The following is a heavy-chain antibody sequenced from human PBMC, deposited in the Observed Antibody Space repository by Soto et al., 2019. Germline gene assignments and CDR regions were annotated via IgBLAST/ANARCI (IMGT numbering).Heavy chain of an antibody. CDR3: VRDRVYYDSSGDYKDYGMDV. CDR1: GGTFSSYA. V-gene: IGHV1-69*13. Sequence: GASVTVSCKASGGTFSSYAISWVRQAPGQGLEWMGGIIPIFGTANYAQKFQGRVTITADESTSTAYMELNSLRAEDTAVYYCVRDRVYYDSSGDYKDYGMDVWGQGTTVTVSS. J-gene: IGHJ6*02. D-gene: IGHD3-22*01. CDR2: IIPIFGTA.